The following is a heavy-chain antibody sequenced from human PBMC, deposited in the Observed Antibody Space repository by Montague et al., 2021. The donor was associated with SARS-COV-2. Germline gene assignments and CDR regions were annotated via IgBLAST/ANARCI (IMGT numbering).Heavy chain of an antibody. V-gene: IGHV4-34*01. CDR3: ARGQVTISGVLIFIPAAGHLDV. D-gene: IGHD3-3*01. Sequence: SETLSLTCAVYSGSFSDIYWTRFRHSPGKGPVWIGEINHTGSATYNPSLKGRVTLSRDTSQNQFSLKLQSVTPAGTAVYYCARGQVTISGVLIFIPAAGHLDVWGQGTSVTVSS. CDR2: INHTGSA. CDR1: SGSFSDIY. J-gene: IGHJ3*01.